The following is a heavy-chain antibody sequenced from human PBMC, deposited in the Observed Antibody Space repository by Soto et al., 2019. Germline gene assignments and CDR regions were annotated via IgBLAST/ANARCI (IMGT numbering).Heavy chain of an antibody. CDR3: ARVGGAVGGYNYYYGMDV. J-gene: IGHJ6*02. CDR2: IYSGGST. V-gene: IGHV3-53*04. Sequence: GGSLRHSCAASGFTVSSNYMSWVRQAPGKGLEWVSVIYSGGSTYYADSVKGRFTISRHNSKNTLYLQMNSLRAEDTAVYYCARVGGAVGGYNYYYGMDVWGQGTTVTVSS. D-gene: IGHD5-12*01. CDR1: GFTVSSNY.